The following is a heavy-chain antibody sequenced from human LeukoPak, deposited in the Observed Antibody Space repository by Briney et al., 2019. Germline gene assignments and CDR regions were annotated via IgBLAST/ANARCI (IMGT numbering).Heavy chain of an antibody. CDR2: ISGSGGST. Sequence: GGSLRLSCAASGFTFSSYEMNWVRQAPGKGLEWVSAISGSGGSTYYADSVKGRFTISRDNSKNTLYLQMNSLRAEDTAVYYCAKDSNYYGSGSYYKDWGQGTLVTVSS. J-gene: IGHJ4*02. CDR1: GFTFSSYE. D-gene: IGHD3-10*01. V-gene: IGHV3-23*01. CDR3: AKDSNYYGSGSYYKD.